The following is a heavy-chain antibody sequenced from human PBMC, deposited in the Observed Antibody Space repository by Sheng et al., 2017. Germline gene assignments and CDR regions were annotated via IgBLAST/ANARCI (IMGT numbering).Heavy chain of an antibody. Sequence: QVQLQESGPGLVKPSETLSLTCTVSGGSISSYYWSWIRQPPGRALEWIGYIYYSGSTNYNPSLKSRVTISVDTSKNQFSLKLSSVTAADTAVYYCARDMKSSSCYDYWGQGNXGHRLL. D-gene: IGHD2-2*01. CDR1: GGSISSYY. V-gene: IGHV4-59*01. J-gene: IGHJ4*02. CDR2: IYYSGST. CDR3: ARDMKSSSCYDY.